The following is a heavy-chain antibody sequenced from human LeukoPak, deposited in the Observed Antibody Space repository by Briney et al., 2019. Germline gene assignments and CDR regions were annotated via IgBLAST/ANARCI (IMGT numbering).Heavy chain of an antibody. CDR3: AVTVARRYFDY. D-gene: IGHD4-23*01. Sequence: GGSLRLSCAASGFVFSSHTMNWVRQAPGKGLEWISSISPSGSSTFHADSVKGRFTISRDNAKNSVYMQMESLRAEDTAVYYCAVTVARRYFDYWGQGTLVTVSS. CDR2: ISPSGSST. V-gene: IGHV3-21*04. CDR1: GFVFSSHT. J-gene: IGHJ4*02.